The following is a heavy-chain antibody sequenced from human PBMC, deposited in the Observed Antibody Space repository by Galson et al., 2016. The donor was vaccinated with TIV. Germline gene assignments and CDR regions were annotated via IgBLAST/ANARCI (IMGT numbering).Heavy chain of an antibody. Sequence: SLRLSCAASGFTLSSYWMIWVRLAPGRGLEWVANIHRDGSEEYYMDSVKGRFTISRDNTRNSLYLQMNSLRDEDSAVYYCARGGSIVAVVPATWVQGTLVTVSS. D-gene: IGHD2-15*01. V-gene: IGHV3-7*01. CDR1: GFTLSSYW. CDR3: ARGGSIVAVVPAT. CDR2: IHRDGSEE. J-gene: IGHJ4*02.